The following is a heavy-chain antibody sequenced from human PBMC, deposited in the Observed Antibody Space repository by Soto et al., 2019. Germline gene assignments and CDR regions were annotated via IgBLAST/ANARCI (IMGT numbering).Heavy chain of an antibody. D-gene: IGHD4-17*01. Sequence: SETLSLTCTVSGGSISSSSYYWGWIRQPPGKGLEWIGSIYYSGSTYYNPSLKSRVTISVDTSKNQFSLKLSSVTAADTAVYYCARLSTVGFDYWGQGTLVTVSS. CDR2: IYYSGST. V-gene: IGHV4-39*01. J-gene: IGHJ4*02. CDR3: ARLSTVGFDY. CDR1: GGSISSSSYY.